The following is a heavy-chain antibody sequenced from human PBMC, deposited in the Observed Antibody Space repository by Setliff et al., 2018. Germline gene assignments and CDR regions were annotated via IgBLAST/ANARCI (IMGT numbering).Heavy chain of an antibody. CDR3: ARKVEQWLTPHFDY. CDR2: IHHSGKA. J-gene: IGHJ4*02. Sequence: PSETLSLTCAVSGFSISSGYYWGWIWQPPGKGLEWIVNIHHSGKAYYNPSLKSRVTMSVDVSKSQFSLRLSSVTAADTAVYYCARKVEQWLTPHFDYWGQGALVTVSS. CDR1: GFSISSGYY. V-gene: IGHV4-38-2*01. D-gene: IGHD6-19*01.